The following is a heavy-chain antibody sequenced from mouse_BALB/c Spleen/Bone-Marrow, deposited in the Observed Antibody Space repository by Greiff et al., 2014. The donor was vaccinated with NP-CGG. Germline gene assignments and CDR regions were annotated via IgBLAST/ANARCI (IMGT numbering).Heavy chain of an antibody. J-gene: IGHJ4*01. Sequence: EVQLQQSGPELRKPGASVKISCKASGYSFTGYNMYWVKQSHRKSLEWIGYIDPYNGGTSYNQKSKGKATLTVDKSSSTAYMHLNSLTSEDSAIYYCAREAAYYGNYGAMDYWGQGTSVTVSS. CDR3: AREAAYYGNYGAMDY. V-gene: IGHV1S135*01. D-gene: IGHD2-10*01. CDR1: GYSFTGYN. CDR2: IDPYNGGT.